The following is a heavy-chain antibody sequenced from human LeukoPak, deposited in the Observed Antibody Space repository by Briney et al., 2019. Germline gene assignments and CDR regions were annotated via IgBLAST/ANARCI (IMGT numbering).Heavy chain of an antibody. CDR2: ISPESGDT. J-gene: IGHJ4*02. CDR3: ASISYYYDSSGYYPEPFDY. D-gene: IGHD3-22*01. CDR1: GYTFIDNY. Sequence: ASVKVSCKASGYTFIDNYMHWVRQAPGQGLEWMGWISPESGDTRYAQKFQGRVTMTRDTSITTAYMELSRLRSDDTAVYYCASISYYYDSSGYYPEPFDYWGQGTLVTVSS. V-gene: IGHV1-2*02.